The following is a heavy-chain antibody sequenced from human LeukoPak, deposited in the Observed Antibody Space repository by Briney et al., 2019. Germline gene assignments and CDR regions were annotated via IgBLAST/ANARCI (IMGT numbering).Heavy chain of an antibody. V-gene: IGHV1-2*02. Sequence: GASVKVSCKASGYTFTGYYMHWVRQAPGQGLEWMGWINPNSGGTNYAQKFQGRVTMTRDTSISTAYMELSRLRSDDTAVYYCARVICPSLSCYFDYWGQGTLVTVSS. J-gene: IGHJ4*02. CDR1: GYTFTGYY. CDR3: ARVICPSLSCYFDY. D-gene: IGHD3-10*01. CDR2: INPNSGGT.